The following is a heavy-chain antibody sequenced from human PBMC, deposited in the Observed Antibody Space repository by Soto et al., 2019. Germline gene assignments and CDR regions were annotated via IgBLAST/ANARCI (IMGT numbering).Heavy chain of an antibody. V-gene: IGHV4-59*08. Sequence: SETLSLTCSVSGGSISSYCWSWIRQSPGKGLEWIGYMFYTGTTSYSPSLKSRVTISVDMSKNQFFLKLSSVTAADTAVYYCARGLLWFGELENWFDPWGQGILVTVSS. CDR3: ARGLLWFGELENWFDP. J-gene: IGHJ5*02. CDR2: MFYTGTT. CDR1: GGSISSYC. D-gene: IGHD3-10*01.